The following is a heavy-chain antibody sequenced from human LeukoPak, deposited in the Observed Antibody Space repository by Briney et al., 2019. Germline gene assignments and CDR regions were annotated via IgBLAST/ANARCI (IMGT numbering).Heavy chain of an antibody. V-gene: IGHV4-59*01. CDR1: GGSISSYH. Sequence: PSETLSLTCTVSGGSISSYHWSWIRQPPGKGLEWIGYIYYSGSTNYNPSLKSRVTISVDTSKNQFSLKLSSVTAADTAVYYCARVGGNFDYWGQGTLVTVSS. CDR3: ARVGGNFDY. D-gene: IGHD1-1*01. J-gene: IGHJ4*02. CDR2: IYYSGST.